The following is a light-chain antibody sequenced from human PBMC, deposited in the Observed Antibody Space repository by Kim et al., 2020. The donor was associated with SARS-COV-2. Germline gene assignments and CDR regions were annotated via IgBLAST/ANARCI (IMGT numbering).Light chain of an antibody. V-gene: IGKV3-20*01. J-gene: IGKJ4*01. Sequence: ENVLTQSPETLSLSPGERASLSCRASQNVKDYSLAWYQQKPGQAPRLLLFGASLRATGIPDRFSGSGSGTDFSLTITRVEPEDSAMYYCQQYSNSPLTFGGGTKVEI. CDR1: QNVKDYS. CDR2: GAS. CDR3: QQYSNSPLT.